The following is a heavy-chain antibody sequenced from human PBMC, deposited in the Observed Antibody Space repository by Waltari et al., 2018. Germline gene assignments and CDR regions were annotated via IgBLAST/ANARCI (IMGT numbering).Heavy chain of an antibody. CDR2: TNPNSGGS. CDR3: ARDRPYDSGGYYPIDY. CDR1: GYIFTDSY. D-gene: IGHD3-22*01. V-gene: IGHV1-2*06. J-gene: IGHJ4*02. Sequence: QVQLVQSGAEVKKPGASVKVSCKSSGYIFTDSYMNWVRQAPGQGLEWMGRTNPNSGGSNYAKKFQGRVTITGDTSINTAYMELSGLRSDDTAVYYCARDRPYDSGGYYPIDYWGQGTLVTVSS.